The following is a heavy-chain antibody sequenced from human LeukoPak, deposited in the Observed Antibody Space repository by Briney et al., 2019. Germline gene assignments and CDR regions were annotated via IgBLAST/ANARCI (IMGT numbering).Heavy chain of an antibody. CDR2: IGSGDET. J-gene: IGHJ4*02. CDR1: GFTFSSYD. D-gene: IGHD3-10*01. V-gene: IGHV3-13*01. Sequence: GGSLRLSCAASGFTFSSYDMHWVRQPPGKGLEWVSSIGSGDETYYLGSVKGRFTISRENAKNSLFLQLNSLRAGDTAVYYCAKDFIGPITMVRGVILSYWGQGTLVTVSS. CDR3: AKDFIGPITMVRGVILSY.